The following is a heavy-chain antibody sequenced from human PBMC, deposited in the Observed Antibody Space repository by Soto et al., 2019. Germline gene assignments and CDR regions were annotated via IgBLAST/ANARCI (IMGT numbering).Heavy chain of an antibody. Sequence: EVQRLESGGALVQPGGSLRLSCSVSGFTFSNYAMTWVRQAQGKGLEWVSSIGGGGGGTHYADSMKGRFTISRDNSKHTFQLEMKRLRADDTAVYYCAKGSQYDILTANHAFDSWGQGTLVTVS. CDR2: IGGGGGGT. CDR3: AKGSQYDILTANHAFDS. CDR1: GFTFSNYA. J-gene: IGHJ4*02. V-gene: IGHV3-23*01. D-gene: IGHD3-9*01.